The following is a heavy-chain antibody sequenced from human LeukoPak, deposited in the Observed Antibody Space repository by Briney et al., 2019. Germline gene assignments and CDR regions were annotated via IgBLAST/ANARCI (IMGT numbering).Heavy chain of an antibody. J-gene: IGHJ4*02. V-gene: IGHV3-21*01. CDR1: GFPFSSNS. CDR2: ISSSSIYI. CDR3: ARGGCTCTICYLFDY. Sequence: GGSLRLSCATSGFPFSSNSKNWVPPAPGKGLGWVSTISSSSIYIYYADSVKGRFTISRDNAKNSMYLQLNCLGGEDTAVFFCARGGCTCTICYLFDYWGQGTLVTVSS. D-gene: IGHD2-2*01.